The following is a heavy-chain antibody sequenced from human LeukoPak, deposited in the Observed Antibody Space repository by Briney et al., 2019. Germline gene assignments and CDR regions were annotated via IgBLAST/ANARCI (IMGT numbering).Heavy chain of an antibody. J-gene: IGHJ4*02. D-gene: IGHD2-15*01. CDR3: AKGTVRSCSGPSCYPLDS. CDR1: GFTFSSYA. Sequence: GGSLRLSCAASGFTFSSYAMHWVRQAPGKGLEWVAVISYDGSNKYYADSVKGRFTISRGNSKNTVYLEMNSLRVEDTAVYYCAKGTVRSCSGPSCYPLDSWGQGTLVTVSS. CDR2: ISYDGSNK. V-gene: IGHV3-30-3*01.